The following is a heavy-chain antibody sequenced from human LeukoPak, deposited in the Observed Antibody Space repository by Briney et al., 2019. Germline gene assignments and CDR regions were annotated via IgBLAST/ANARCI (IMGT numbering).Heavy chain of an antibody. V-gene: IGHV1-69*04. D-gene: IGHD3-10*01. J-gene: IGHJ3*02. Sequence: GASVKVSCKASGGTFSSYAISWVRQAPGQGLEWMGRIIPILGIANYAQKFQGRVTITADKSTSTAYMELRSLRSDDTAVYYCARAGLWFGELQAFDIWGQGTMVTVSS. CDR1: GGTFSSYA. CDR2: IIPILGIA. CDR3: ARAGLWFGELQAFDI.